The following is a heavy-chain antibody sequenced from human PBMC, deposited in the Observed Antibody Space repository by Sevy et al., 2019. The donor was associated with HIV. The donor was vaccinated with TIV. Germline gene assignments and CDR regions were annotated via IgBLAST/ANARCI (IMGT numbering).Heavy chain of an antibody. J-gene: IGHJ6*02. CDR2: IYSGGST. V-gene: IGHV3-66*01. CDR3: ARDRGRDDILTGYSDSWYGMDV. D-gene: IGHD3-9*01. Sequence: GGSLRLSCAASGFTVSSNYMSWVRQAPGKGLEWVSVIYSGGSTYYADSVKGRFTISRDKSKNTLYLQMNSLRAEDTAVYYCARDRGRDDILTGYSDSWYGMDVWGQGTTVTVSS. CDR1: GFTVSSNY.